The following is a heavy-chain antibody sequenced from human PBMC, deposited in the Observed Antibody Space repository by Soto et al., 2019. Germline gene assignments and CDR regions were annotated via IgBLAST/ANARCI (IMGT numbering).Heavy chain of an antibody. J-gene: IGHJ2*01. CDR3: ARVSSGWYGPEYFDL. CDR1: GYSFTTYG. CDR2: ISTYNGNT. V-gene: IGHV1-18*01. Sequence: QVQLVQSGAEVKKPGASVKVSCRASGYSFTTYGMSWVRQAPGQGLEWLGWISTYNGNTNYAQKHQGRATMTTDTTASTAYREVRSLRSDDTAVYYCARVSSGWYGPEYFDLWGRGTLVTVSS. D-gene: IGHD6-19*01.